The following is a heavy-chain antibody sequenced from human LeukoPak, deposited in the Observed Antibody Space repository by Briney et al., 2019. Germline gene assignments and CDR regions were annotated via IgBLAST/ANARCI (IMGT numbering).Heavy chain of an antibody. Sequence: GASVKVSCKASGYTFTNYGISWVRQAPGQGLEWMGWISAYNGNTNYAQKLQGRVTMTTDTSTSTAYMEPRSLRSDDTAVYYCASDMGFVVVPAAILDYWGQGTLVTVSS. V-gene: IGHV1-18*01. D-gene: IGHD2-2*02. CDR2: ISAYNGNT. CDR3: ASDMGFVVVPAAILDY. CDR1: GYTFTNYG. J-gene: IGHJ4*02.